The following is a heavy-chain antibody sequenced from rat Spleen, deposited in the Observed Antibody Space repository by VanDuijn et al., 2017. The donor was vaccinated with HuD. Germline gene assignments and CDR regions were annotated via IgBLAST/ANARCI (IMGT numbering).Heavy chain of an antibody. CDR1: GFTFSSYW. Sequence: EVQLVESGGGLVLPGRSLKLSCAASGFTFSSYWMYWVRQAPGKGLEWVSSITPDGGGTYYPDSMKGRFTISRYNAENTIYLQMNSLRSEDTATYYCAVSGYGYWGRGVMVTVSS. CDR2: ITPDGGGT. CDR3: AVSGYGY. J-gene: IGHJ2*01. D-gene: IGHD4-3*01. V-gene: IGHV5-58*01.